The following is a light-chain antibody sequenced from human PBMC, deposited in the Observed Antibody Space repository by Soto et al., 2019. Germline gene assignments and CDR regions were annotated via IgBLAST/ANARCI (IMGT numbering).Light chain of an antibody. CDR3: SSYTSSSVVV. CDR1: SSDVGGYNY. CDR2: DVS. J-gene: IGLJ2*01. Sequence: QSVLTQPASVSGSPGQSITISCTGTSSDVGGYNYVSWYQQHPGKAPKLMIYDVSNRPSGVSNRFSGSKSGHTASLTIAGLQAEDEADYYCSSYTSSSVVVFGGGTQLTVL. V-gene: IGLV2-14*01.